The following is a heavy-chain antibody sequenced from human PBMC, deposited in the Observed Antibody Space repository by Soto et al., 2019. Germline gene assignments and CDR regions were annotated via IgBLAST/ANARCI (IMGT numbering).Heavy chain of an antibody. D-gene: IGHD3-10*01. V-gene: IGHV4-31*03. J-gene: IGHJ5*02. CDR1: GDPITSGGFY. CDR2: IYYSGVT. CDR3: ARDLRGRRSGRFDP. Sequence: QVQLQESGPGLVKPSETLSLTCTLSGDPITSGGFYWTWIRQHPAKGLEWIGYIYYSGVTYYNPSLKSRPTISVETSKNQFSLNLSSVSAAATAMYYCARDLRGRRSGRFDPWGQGTLVTVSS.